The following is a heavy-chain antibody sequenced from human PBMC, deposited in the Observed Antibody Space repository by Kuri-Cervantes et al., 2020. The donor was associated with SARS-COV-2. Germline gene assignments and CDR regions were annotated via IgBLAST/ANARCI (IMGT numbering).Heavy chain of an antibody. CDR3: ARDGGWEHEAFDI. Sequence: GGSLRLSCAASGFPVGSNYMSWVRQAPGKGLEWVSVISSGGSTYYADSVKGRFTISRHNSKNTMYLQMNSLRADDTAVYYCARDGGWEHEAFDIWGQGTMVTVSS. CDR1: GFPVGSNY. J-gene: IGHJ3*02. CDR2: ISSGGST. V-gene: IGHV3-53*04. D-gene: IGHD1-26*01.